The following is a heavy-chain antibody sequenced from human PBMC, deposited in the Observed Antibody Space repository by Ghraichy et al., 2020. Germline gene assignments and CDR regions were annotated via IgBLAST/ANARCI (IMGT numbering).Heavy chain of an antibody. CDR2: IYYSGST. V-gene: IGHV4-39*01. J-gene: IGHJ5*02. Sequence: SETLSLTCTVSGGSISSSSYYWGWIRQPPGKGLEWIGSIYYSGSTYYNPSLKSRVTISVDTSKNQFSLKLSSVTAADTAVYYCARQGWLRLIRGWFDPWGQGTLVTISS. CDR1: GGSISSSSYY. D-gene: IGHD5-12*01. CDR3: ARQGWLRLIRGWFDP.